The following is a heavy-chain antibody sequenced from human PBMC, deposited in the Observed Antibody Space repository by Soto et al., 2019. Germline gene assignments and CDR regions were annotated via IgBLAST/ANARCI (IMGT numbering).Heavy chain of an antibody. V-gene: IGHV3-53*01. CDR3: ARDRIEAAGTPRFNYYYGMGV. J-gene: IGHJ6*02. D-gene: IGHD6-13*01. CDR1: GFTVSSTY. CDR2: IYGGLTT. Sequence: EVQLVESGGGLIQPGGSLRLSCAASGFTVSSTYMTWVRQAPGKGLEWVSVIYGGLTTSYADSVKGRFTISRDNSKNTLFLQMNSLRAEDTAVYYCARDRIEAAGTPRFNYYYGMGVWGQGTTVTVAS.